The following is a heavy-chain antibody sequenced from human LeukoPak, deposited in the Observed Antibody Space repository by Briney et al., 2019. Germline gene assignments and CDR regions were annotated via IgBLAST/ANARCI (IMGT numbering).Heavy chain of an antibody. CDR3: ARDLLGVVISNNWFDP. Sequence: GASVKVSCKASGYTFTSYGISWVRRAPGQGLEWMGWISAYNGNTNYAQKLQGRVTMTTDTSTSTAYMELRSLRSDDTAVYYCARDLLGVVISNNWFDPWGQGTLVTVSS. CDR2: ISAYNGNT. D-gene: IGHD3-3*01. V-gene: IGHV1-18*01. J-gene: IGHJ5*02. CDR1: GYTFTSYG.